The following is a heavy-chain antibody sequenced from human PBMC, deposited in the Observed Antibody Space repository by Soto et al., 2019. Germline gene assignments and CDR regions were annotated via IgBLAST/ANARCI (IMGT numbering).Heavy chain of an antibody. CDR3: ARAHCGGDCYSGVDY. V-gene: IGHV1-2*04. CDR2: INPNSGGT. D-gene: IGHD2-21*02. CDR1: GYTFTGYY. J-gene: IGHJ4*02. Sequence: QVQLVQSGAEVKKPGASVKVSCKASGYTFTGYYMHWVRQAPGQGLEWMGWINPNSGGTNYAQKCQGWVTMXXDXSXXPGYMELSRLRSDDTAVYYCARAHCGGDCYSGVDYWGQGTLVTVSS.